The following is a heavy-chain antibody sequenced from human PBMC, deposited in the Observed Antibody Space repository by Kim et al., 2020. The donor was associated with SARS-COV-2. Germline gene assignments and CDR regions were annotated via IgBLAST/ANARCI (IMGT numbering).Heavy chain of an antibody. V-gene: IGHV1-2*05. CDR1: GFTFTDYY. Sequence: ASVKVSCKASGFTFTDYYIHWVRQAPGQGLEWMGRINSNSGGTYYAEKFQGRVTMTRDTSLSTAYMELSRLRSDDTVVYYCARGWRLGDGYDSIGYDPFDIWGQGTRVTVSS. CDR2: INSNSGGT. D-gene: IGHD3-22*01. CDR3: ARGWRLGDGYDSIGYDPFDI. J-gene: IGHJ3*02.